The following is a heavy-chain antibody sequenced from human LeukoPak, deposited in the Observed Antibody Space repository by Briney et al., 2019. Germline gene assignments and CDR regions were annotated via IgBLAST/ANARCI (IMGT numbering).Heavy chain of an antibody. V-gene: IGHV1-46*01. Sequence: ASVKVSCKASGYTFTSYYMHWVRQAPGQGLEWMGIINPSGGSTSYAQKFQGRVTMTRDTSTSTVYMELRSLRSDDTAVYYCASFLYYYDSSGYYPEYFQHWGQGTLVTVSS. J-gene: IGHJ1*01. CDR1: GYTFTSYY. CDR2: INPSGGST. CDR3: ASFLYYYDSSGYYPEYFQH. D-gene: IGHD3-22*01.